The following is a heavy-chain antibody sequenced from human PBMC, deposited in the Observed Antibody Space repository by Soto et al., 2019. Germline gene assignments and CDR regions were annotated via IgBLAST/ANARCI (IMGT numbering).Heavy chain of an antibody. CDR1: GYTFTKFH. Sequence: QVQLIQFGAEVKKPGASVKVSCRASGYTFTKFHIHWVRQAPGQGLEWMGMIDPSGGVTRDAQRLQGGVRMARDTSPSSVYMELRGLTSEDTVVYYCAREVIGHDNYETIGYYFDHWGPGTLFTVSS. J-gene: IGHJ4*02. CDR3: AREVIGHDNYETIGYYFDH. CDR2: IDPSGGVT. V-gene: IGHV1-46*04. D-gene: IGHD3-22*01.